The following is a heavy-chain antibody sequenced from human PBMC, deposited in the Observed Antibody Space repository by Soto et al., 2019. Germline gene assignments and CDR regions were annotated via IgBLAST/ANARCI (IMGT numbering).Heavy chain of an antibody. Sequence: QVQLVQSGDEVKKPGASVKVSCKASGYIFVNYGIAWVRQAPGQGLEWMGWISPYNGNTHYATKVQGRLTMTTDTSTSTAYMDLGRLTFDDKAVYYCGMGDNYGTPTPQDVWGQGTTVTVSS. D-gene: IGHD3-16*01. CDR1: GYIFVNYG. J-gene: IGHJ6*02. V-gene: IGHV1-18*01. CDR3: GMGDNYGTPTPQDV. CDR2: ISPYNGNT.